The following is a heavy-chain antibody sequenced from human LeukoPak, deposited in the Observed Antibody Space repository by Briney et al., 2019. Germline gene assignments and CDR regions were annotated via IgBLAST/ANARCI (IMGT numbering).Heavy chain of an antibody. CDR1: GFTVSSND. Sequence: GGSLRLSCAASGFTVSSNDMSWVRQAPGKGLECISVIYSGGSTDYADSVKGRFTISRDNSKNTLYLQMNSLRAEDTAVYYCARDNIYDSSAYWGQGTLVTVSS. CDR3: ARDNIYDSSAY. V-gene: IGHV3-53*05. J-gene: IGHJ4*02. CDR2: IYSGGST. D-gene: IGHD3-22*01.